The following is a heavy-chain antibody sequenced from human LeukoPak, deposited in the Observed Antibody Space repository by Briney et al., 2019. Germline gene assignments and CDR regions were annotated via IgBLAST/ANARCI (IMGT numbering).Heavy chain of an antibody. D-gene: IGHD3-3*01. V-gene: IGHV3-13*01. J-gene: IGHJ3*02. CDR3: ARGSGYMAFDI. Sequence: PGGSLRLSCAASGFTFSSYDMHWVRQATGKGLEWVSAIGTAGDTCYPGSVKGRFTISRENAKNSLYLQMNSLRAGDTAVYYCARGSGYMAFDIWGQGTMVTVSS. CDR2: IGTAGDT. CDR1: GFTFSSYD.